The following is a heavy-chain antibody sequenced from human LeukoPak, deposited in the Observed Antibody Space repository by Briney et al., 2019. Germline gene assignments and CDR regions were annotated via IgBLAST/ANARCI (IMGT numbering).Heavy chain of an antibody. V-gene: IGHV4-34*01. D-gene: IGHD3-10*01. Sequence: PSETLSLTCAVYGGSFSGYYWSWIRQPPGKGLEWIGEINHSGSTNYNPSLKSRVTISVDTSKNQFSLKLGSVTAADTAVYYCARGAGLSTMVRGVLDYWGQGTLVTVSS. CDR2: INHSGST. J-gene: IGHJ4*02. CDR1: GGSFSGYY. CDR3: ARGAGLSTMVRGVLDY.